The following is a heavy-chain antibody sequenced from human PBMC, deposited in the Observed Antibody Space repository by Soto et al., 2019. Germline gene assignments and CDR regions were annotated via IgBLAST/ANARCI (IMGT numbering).Heavy chain of an antibody. V-gene: IGHV4-30-2*01. CDR3: ARGDDGDHNGYFDL. CDR1: VGSIDSGGHS. CDR2: IYNSGST. D-gene: IGHD4-17*01. J-gene: IGHJ2*01. Sequence: SQTLSLTCHFSVGSIDSGGHSWSWLRQPPGRGLEWIGYIYNSGSTYYNPSRKSRVNISVDRSKNQFSRKLSSVTAADTAVYYCARGDDGDHNGYFDLWGRGTLVTVSS.